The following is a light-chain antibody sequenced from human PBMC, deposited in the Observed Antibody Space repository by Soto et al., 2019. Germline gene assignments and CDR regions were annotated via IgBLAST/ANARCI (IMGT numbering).Light chain of an antibody. CDR1: QGIGKD. CDR3: LQDNNYPLT. V-gene: IGKV1-6*01. CDR2: AAS. Sequence: AIQMTQSPSSLSASVGDRVTITCRASQGIGKDLGWYQQKPGKAPNLLVYAASSLHSGVPSRFSGSGSGTDFTLTISSLQPEDFATYYCLQDNNYPLTFGGGTKVEIK. J-gene: IGKJ4*01.